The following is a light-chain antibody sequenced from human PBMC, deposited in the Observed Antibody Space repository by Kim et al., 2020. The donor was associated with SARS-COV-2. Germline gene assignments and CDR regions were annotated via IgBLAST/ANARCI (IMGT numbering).Light chain of an antibody. V-gene: IGLV1-44*01. J-gene: IGLJ1*01. CDR1: SSNIGINT. Sequence: GQRVTISCSGSSSNIGINTVNWYQQLPGTAPKLLFNTNNQRPSGVPDRFSGSKSGTSASLAISGLQSEDEAEYYCAAWDDSLSGYVFGTGTKVTVL. CDR2: TNN. CDR3: AAWDDSLSGYV.